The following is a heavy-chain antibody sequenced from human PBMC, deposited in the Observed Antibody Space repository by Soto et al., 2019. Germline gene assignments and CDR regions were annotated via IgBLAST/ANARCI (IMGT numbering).Heavy chain of an antibody. CDR2: IWYDGSNK. D-gene: IGHD3-16*01. CDR1: GVTFSSYG. Sequence: PGGSLRLSCAASGVTFSSYGMHWVRQAPGKGLEWVAVIWYDGSNKYYADSVKGRFTISRDNSKNTLYLQMNSLRAEDTAVYYYARWKRGEGMDVWGQGPTVTVSS. V-gene: IGHV3-33*01. J-gene: IGHJ6*02. CDR3: ARWKRGEGMDV.